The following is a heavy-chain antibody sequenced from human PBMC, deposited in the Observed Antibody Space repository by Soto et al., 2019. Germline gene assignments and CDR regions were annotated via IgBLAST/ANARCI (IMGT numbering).Heavy chain of an antibody. CDR2: ISYDGSNK. CDR3: AKDRLERIIDY. V-gene: IGHV3-30*18. CDR1: GFTFSSYG. J-gene: IGHJ4*02. D-gene: IGHD1-1*01. Sequence: SLRLSCAASGFTFSSYGMHWVRQAPGKGLEWVAVISYDGSNKYYADSVKGRFTISRDNSKNTLYLQMNSLRAEDTAVYYCAKDRLERIIDYWGQGTLVTVSS.